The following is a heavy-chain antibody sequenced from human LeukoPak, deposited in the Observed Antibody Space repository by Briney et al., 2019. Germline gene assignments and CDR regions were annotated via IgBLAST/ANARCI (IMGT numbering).Heavy chain of an antibody. V-gene: IGHV1-2*02. CDR2: INPASGGT. CDR1: GYIFSGHY. D-gene: IGHD2-21*01. CDR3: ARVLFPSGPTHCFDP. Sequence: ASVKVSCKASGYIFSGHYIQWVRQAPGQGLEWMGWINPASGGTNNAQKFHGRVTMTTDTSISTLYMELNSLRSDDTAVYYCARVLFPSGPTHCFDPWGQGTLVTFST. J-gene: IGHJ5*02.